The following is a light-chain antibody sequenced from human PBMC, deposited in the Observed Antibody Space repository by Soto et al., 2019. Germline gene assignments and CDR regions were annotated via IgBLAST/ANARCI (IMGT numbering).Light chain of an antibody. CDR2: LNSDGSH. Sequence: QSVLTQSPSASASLGASVKLTCTLNSGHSSYAIAWHQQQPEKGPRYLMKLNSDGSHSKGDGIPDRFSGSSSGAERYLTISSLQSEDEADYYWQTWGTGIRWVFGGGTKLTVL. CDR3: QTWGTGIRWV. CDR1: SGHSSYA. V-gene: IGLV4-69*02. J-gene: IGLJ3*02.